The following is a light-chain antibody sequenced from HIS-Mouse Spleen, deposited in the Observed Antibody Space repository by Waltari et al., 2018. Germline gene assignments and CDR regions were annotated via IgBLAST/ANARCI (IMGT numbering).Light chain of an antibody. CDR3: QSYDSSNRV. CDR1: RGSIASNH. V-gene: IGLV6-57*02. J-gene: IGLJ3*02. Sequence: NFMLTQPHSVSESPGKTVTISCTGSRGSIASNHVQWYQQRPGSAPTTVIYEDNQRPSGVPDRFSGSIDSSSNSASLTISGLKTEDEADYYCQSYDSSNRVFGGGTKLTVL. CDR2: EDN.